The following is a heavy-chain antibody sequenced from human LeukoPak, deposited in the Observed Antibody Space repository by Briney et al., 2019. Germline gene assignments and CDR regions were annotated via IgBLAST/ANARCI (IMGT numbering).Heavy chain of an antibody. J-gene: IGHJ4*02. V-gene: IGHV3-48*01. Sequence: PGGSLILSCAASGFTFSSYSMNWVRQAPGKGLEWVSYISSSSSTIYYADSVKGRFTISRDNAKNSLYLQMNSLRPEDTAVYYCARGVGAADYWGQGTLVTVSS. CDR2: ISSSSSTI. D-gene: IGHD1-26*01. CDR1: GFTFSSYS. CDR3: ARGVGAADY.